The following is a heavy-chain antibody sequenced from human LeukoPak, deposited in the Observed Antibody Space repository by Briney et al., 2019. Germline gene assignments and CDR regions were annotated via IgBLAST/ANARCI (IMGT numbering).Heavy chain of an antibody. CDR2: TCYRSKWYN. J-gene: IGHJ4*02. V-gene: IGHV6-1*01. CDR1: GDSVSSNSAA. Sequence: SQTLSLTCAISGDSVSSNSAAWNWIRLSPSRGLEWLGRTCYRSKWYNDYAVSVKSRITINPDTSKNQFSLQLNSVTPEDTAVYYCARARLESGSYYVHYWGQGTLVTVSS. D-gene: IGHD1-26*01. CDR3: ARARLESGSYYVHY.